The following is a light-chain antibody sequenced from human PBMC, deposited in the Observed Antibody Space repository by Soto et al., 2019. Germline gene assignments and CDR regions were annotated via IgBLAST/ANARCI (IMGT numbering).Light chain of an antibody. Sequence: IAMTQSPATLSVSPGERATLSCRASQSVSSNLAWYQQKPGQTPKLLIYVASTRATGIPARFSGSGSGTEFTLTICSLQSEDFAVYYCQQYNVWPLTFGGGTKVEFK. V-gene: IGKV3-15*01. CDR1: QSVSSN. J-gene: IGKJ4*01. CDR2: VAS. CDR3: QQYNVWPLT.